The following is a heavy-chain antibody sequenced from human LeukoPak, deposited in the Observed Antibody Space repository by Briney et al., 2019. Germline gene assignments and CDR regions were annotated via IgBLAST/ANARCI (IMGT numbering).Heavy chain of an antibody. CDR1: GFSMSVYW. J-gene: IGHJ4*02. D-gene: IGHD3-22*01. V-gene: IGHV3-7*01. CDR2: IKQDGSER. Sequence: GGSLRLSCEASGFSMSVYWMSWVRQAPGKGLEWVGNIKQDGSERNYVDSVKGRFTISRDNAKKSLYLQMDGPRAEDAAVYYCARDWGAYYHFFDYWGQGTLVTVSS. CDR3: ARDWGAYYHFFDY.